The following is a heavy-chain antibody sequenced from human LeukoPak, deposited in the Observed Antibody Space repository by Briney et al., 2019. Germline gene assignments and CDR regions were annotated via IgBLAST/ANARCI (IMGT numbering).Heavy chain of an antibody. CDR1: GGSFSGYY. CDR2: INHSGST. CDR3: ARGVAARPYYYYMDV. Sequence: PSETLSLTCAVYGGSFSGYYWSWIRQPPGKGLEWIGEINHSGSTNYNPSLKSRVTISVDTSKNQFSLKLSSVTAADTAVYYCARGVAARPYYYYMDVWGKGTTVTVSS. D-gene: IGHD6-6*01. V-gene: IGHV4-34*01. J-gene: IGHJ6*03.